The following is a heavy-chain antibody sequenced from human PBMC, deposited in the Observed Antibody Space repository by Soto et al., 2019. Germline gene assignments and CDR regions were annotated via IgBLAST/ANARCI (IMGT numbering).Heavy chain of an antibody. D-gene: IGHD3-9*01. V-gene: IGHV4-30-4*01. CDR3: ARRTGDYGPYGMDV. Sequence: PSETLSLTCTVSGGSIPSGVYYWSWIRQAPGMGLEWIGYIDYGGSTFYNPSLKSRLTISIDTSKSQFSLRLSSVTAADTAVYYCARRTGDYGPYGMDVWGQGTTVTVSS. J-gene: IGHJ6*02. CDR1: GGSIPSGVYY. CDR2: IDYGGST.